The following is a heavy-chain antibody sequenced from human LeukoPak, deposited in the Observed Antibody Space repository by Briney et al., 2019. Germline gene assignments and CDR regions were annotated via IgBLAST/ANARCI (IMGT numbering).Heavy chain of an antibody. CDR1: GFTFSSYS. CDR2: ISSSSSYI. Sequence: PGGSLRLSCAASGFTFSSYSMNWVRQAPGKGLEWVSSISSSSSYIYYADSVKGRFTISRDNAKNSLYLQMNSLRAEDTAVYYCARAWSWWELLGGYYYYGMDVWGQGTTVTVSS. V-gene: IGHV3-21*01. J-gene: IGHJ6*02. CDR3: ARAWSWWELLGGYYYYGMDV. D-gene: IGHD1-26*01.